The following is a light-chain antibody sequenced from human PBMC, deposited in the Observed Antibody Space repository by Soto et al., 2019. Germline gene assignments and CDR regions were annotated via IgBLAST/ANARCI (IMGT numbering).Light chain of an antibody. CDR1: QSVSSSY. V-gene: IGKV3-20*01. CDR3: QQYGSSSLT. Sequence: IVWMLYQGTLSLAPVEGAALSCRSSQSVSSSYLAWYQQKPGQAPRLLIYGASSRATGIPDRFSGSGSGTDFTLTISRLKPEDFAVYYSQQYGSSSLTFGGGTKVDI. J-gene: IGKJ4*01. CDR2: GAS.